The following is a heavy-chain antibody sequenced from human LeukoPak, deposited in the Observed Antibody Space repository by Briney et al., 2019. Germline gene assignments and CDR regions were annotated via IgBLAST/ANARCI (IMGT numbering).Heavy chain of an antibody. Sequence: GGSLRLSCAASGFTFDDYGMSWVRQAPGKGLEWVSGINWNGGSTGYADSVKGRFTISRDNAKNSLYLQMNSLRAEDTALYYCAREYGGYAGDALGIWGQGTMVTVSS. V-gene: IGHV3-20*04. D-gene: IGHD5-12*01. J-gene: IGHJ3*02. CDR2: INWNGGST. CDR1: GFTFDDYG. CDR3: AREYGGYAGDALGI.